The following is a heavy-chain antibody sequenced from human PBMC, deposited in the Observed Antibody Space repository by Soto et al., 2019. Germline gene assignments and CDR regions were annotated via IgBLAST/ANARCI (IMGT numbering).Heavy chain of an antibody. CDR1: DRTISEYY. D-gene: IGHD2-15*01. CDR3: ATLPPRIVVVKTAILT. V-gene: IGHV4-59*01. Sequence: PSETVSLTYTVSDRTISEYYWNWIRQPPGKGLEWIGCIYSSGTTCYNPSLNSRVPMSVDTSKNQFSLKVNSVTAADTAVYYCATLPPRIVVVKTAILTWGQGTLVTVSS. J-gene: IGHJ5*02. CDR2: IYSSGTT.